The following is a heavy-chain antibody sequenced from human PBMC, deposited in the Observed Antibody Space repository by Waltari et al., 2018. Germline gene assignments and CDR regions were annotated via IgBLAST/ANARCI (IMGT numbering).Heavy chain of an antibody. Sequence: EVQLMESGGGLVQPGGSLRPYCTASGFSFSDYWMTWVRQAPGKGLEWVANIKYDGSATYHVDSVNGRFTISRDNAKNSLYLQMNDGSAEDTAIYYCARGSTGYVRVWDCWGQGTVVTVSS. CDR2: IKYDGSAT. D-gene: IGHD2-2*01. V-gene: IGHV3-7*03. J-gene: IGHJ4*02. CDR1: GFSFSDYW. CDR3: ARGSTGYVRVWDC.